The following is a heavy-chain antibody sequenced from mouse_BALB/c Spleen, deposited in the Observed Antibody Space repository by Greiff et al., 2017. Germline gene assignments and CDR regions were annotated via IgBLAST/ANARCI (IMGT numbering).Heavy chain of an antibody. J-gene: IGHJ3*01. CDR1: GYSITSDYA. D-gene: IGHD1-1*01. Sequence: EVQLVESGPGLVKPSQSLSLTCTVTGYSITSDYAWNWIRQFPGNKLEWMGYISYSGSTSYNPSLKSRISITRDTSKNQFFLQLNSVTTEDTATYYCALYGSSYAWFAYWGQGTLVTVSA. V-gene: IGHV3-2*02. CDR3: ALYGSSYAWFAY. CDR2: ISYSGST.